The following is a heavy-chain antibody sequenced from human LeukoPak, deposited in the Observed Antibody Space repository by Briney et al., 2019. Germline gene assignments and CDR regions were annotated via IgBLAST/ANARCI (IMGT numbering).Heavy chain of an antibody. D-gene: IGHD3-22*01. CDR3: ASLGVVVITTFDY. Sequence: SETLSPTCTVSGGSISSSSYYWGWIRQPPGKGLEWIGSIYYSGSTYYNPSLKSRVTISVDTSKNQFSLKLSSVTAADTAVYYCASLGVVVITTFDYWGQGTLVTVSS. V-gene: IGHV4-39*01. CDR2: IYYSGST. J-gene: IGHJ4*02. CDR1: GGSISSSSYY.